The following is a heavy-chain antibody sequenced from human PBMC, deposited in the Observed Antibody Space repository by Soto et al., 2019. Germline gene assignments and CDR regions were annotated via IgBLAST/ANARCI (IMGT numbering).Heavy chain of an antibody. D-gene: IGHD6-13*01. CDR3: HTAARNYFDY. V-gene: IGHV4-34*01. CDR2: INHSGNT. CDR1: GGSFSTYY. Sequence: SETLSLTCAVYGGSFSTYYWNWIRQPPGKGLEWIGEINHSGNTHYNPSLKSRVTMSVDTSKNQFSLKLSSVTAADTAVYYCHTAARNYFDYWGQGTLVTVSS. J-gene: IGHJ4*02.